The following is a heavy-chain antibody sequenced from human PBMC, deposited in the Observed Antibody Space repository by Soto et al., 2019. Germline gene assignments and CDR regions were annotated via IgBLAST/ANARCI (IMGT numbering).Heavy chain of an antibody. J-gene: IGHJ3*02. CDR2: ISGSGGST. CDR3: AKGPYYDFWSGYFDI. V-gene: IGHV3-23*01. Sequence: EVQLLESGGGLVQPGGSLRLSCAASGFTFSSYAMSWVRQAPGKGLEWVSAISGSGGSTYYADSVKGRFTISRDNSKNTLYLQMNSVKAEDTGVYYCAKGPYYDFWSGYFDIWGQGTMVTVSS. CDR1: GFTFSSYA. D-gene: IGHD3-3*01.